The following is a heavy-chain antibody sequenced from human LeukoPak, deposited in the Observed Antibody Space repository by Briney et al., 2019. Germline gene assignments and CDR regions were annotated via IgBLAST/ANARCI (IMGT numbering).Heavy chain of an antibody. D-gene: IGHD6-19*01. Sequence: SETLSLTCTVSGGSISGSSYYWGWIRQPPGKGLEWIGSIYYSGSTYYNPSLKSRVTISVDTSKNQFSLKLNSVTATDTAVYYCARGLTSVAGPFDYWGQGTLVTVSS. V-gene: IGHV4-39*02. J-gene: IGHJ4*02. CDR3: ARGLTSVAGPFDY. CDR2: IYYSGST. CDR1: GGSISGSSYY.